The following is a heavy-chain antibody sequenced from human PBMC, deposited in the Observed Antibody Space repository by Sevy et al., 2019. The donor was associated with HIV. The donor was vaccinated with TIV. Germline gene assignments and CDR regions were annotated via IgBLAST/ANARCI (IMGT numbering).Heavy chain of an antibody. Sequence: GESLKISCVASGFTFSRYSMNWVRQAPGKGLEWVSNIGSTGPTIYYADSVKGRFTISRDNAKNSLYLQMNSLGEEDTAVYYCARPGSGWFEFDSWGQGTLVTVSS. J-gene: IGHJ4*02. D-gene: IGHD6-19*01. CDR3: ARPGSGWFEFDS. V-gene: IGHV3-48*02. CDR2: IGSTGPTI. CDR1: GFTFSRYS.